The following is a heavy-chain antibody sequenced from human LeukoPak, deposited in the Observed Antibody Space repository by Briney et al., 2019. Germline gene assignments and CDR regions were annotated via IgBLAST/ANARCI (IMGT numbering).Heavy chain of an antibody. CDR3: AKGDDSSGYYSCFDY. Sequence: PGGSLRLSCAASGFTFSSYGMHWVRQAPGKGLEWVAVISYDGSNKYYADSVKGRFTISRDNSKSTLYLQMNSLRAEDTAVYYCAKGDDSSGYYSCFDYWGQGTLVTVSS. V-gene: IGHV3-30*18. CDR2: ISYDGSNK. J-gene: IGHJ4*02. CDR1: GFTFSSYG. D-gene: IGHD3-22*01.